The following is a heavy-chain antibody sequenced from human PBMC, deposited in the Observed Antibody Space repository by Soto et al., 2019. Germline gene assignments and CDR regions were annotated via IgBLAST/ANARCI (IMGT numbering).Heavy chain of an antibody. CDR1: GYTFTSYY. CDR3: ARGVDSSGYYLR. V-gene: IGHV1-46*01. J-gene: IGHJ4*02. Sequence: ASVKVSCKASGYTFTSYYMHWVRQAPGQGLEWMGIINPSGGSTSYAQRFQGRVTMTSDTSTSTGYMELGSLRSEDTAVYYCARGVDSSGYYLRWGQGTLVTAPQ. D-gene: IGHD3-22*01. CDR2: INPSGGST.